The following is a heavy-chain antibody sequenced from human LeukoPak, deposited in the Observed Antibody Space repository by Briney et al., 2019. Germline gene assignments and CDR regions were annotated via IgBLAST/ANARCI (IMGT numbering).Heavy chain of an antibody. D-gene: IGHD6-13*01. CDR3: ARRGYSSSWYSPRTYYFDY. J-gene: IGHJ4*02. Sequence: SETLSLTCAVYGGSFSGYYGSWIRQPPGKGLEWMGEIHHSGSNNYNPSPKSRVTISVDTTKNQFSLKLSSGTAADTAVYYCARRGYSSSWYSPRTYYFDYWGQGTLVTVSS. CDR2: IHHSGSN. V-gene: IGHV4-34*01. CDR1: GGSFSGYY.